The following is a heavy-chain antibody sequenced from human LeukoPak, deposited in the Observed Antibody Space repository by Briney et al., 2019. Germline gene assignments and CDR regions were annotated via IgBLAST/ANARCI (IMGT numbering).Heavy chain of an antibody. D-gene: IGHD5-24*01. Sequence: KASGGTFSSYAISWVRQAPGQGLEWMGGIIPIFGTANYAQKFQGRVTITTDESTSTAYMELSSLRSEDTAVYYCARGDGYNYNFDYWGQGTLVTVSS. J-gene: IGHJ4*02. CDR2: IIPIFGTA. V-gene: IGHV1-69*05. CDR1: GGTFSSYA. CDR3: ARGDGYNYNFDY.